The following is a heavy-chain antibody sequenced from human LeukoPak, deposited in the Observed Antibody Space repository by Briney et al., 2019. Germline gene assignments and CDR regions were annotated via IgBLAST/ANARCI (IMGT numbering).Heavy chain of an antibody. CDR3: ARSIYSSGWYANWFDP. D-gene: IGHD6-19*01. CDR2: IYPGDSDT. J-gene: IGHJ5*02. Sequence: GESLKISCKGSGYSSTSYWIGWVRQMPGKGLEWMGIIYPGDSDTRYSPSFQGQVTISADKSISTAYLQWSSLKASDTAMYYCARSIYSSGWYANWFDPRGQGTLVTVSS. V-gene: IGHV5-51*01. CDR1: GYSSTSYW.